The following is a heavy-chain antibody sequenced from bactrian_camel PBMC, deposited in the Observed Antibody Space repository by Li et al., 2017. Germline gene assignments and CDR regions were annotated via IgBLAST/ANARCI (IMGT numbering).Heavy chain of an antibody. CDR2: FGDDDST. CDR1: GYISRGYC. V-gene: IGHV3S53*01. J-gene: IGHJ4*01. Sequence: HVQLVESGGDSVQAGKSLRLSCVAPGYISRGYCMAWFRQAPGQEREGVASFGDDDSTTYADSVKGRFTISLDYAKGIVYLEMNSLKIEDTAEYYCAAARPAPGMDWICRDVTGGQGTQVTVS. D-gene: IGHD1*01.